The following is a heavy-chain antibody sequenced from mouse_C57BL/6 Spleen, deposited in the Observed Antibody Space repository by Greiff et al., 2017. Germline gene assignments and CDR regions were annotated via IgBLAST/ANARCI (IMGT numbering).Heavy chain of an antibody. J-gene: IGHJ2*01. CDR3: TRWKGSSYSDY. Sequence: QVQLQQSGAELVRPGASVTLSCKASGYTFTDYEMHWVKQTPVHGLEWIGAIDPETGGTAYNQKFKGKAILTADKSSSTAYMELRSLTSEDSAVYYCTRWKGSSYSDYWGQGTTLTVSS. V-gene: IGHV1-15*01. CDR2: IDPETGGT. D-gene: IGHD1-1*01. CDR1: GYTFTDYE.